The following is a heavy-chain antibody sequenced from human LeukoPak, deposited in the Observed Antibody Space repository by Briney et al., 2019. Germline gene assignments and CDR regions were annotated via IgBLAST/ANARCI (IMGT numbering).Heavy chain of an antibody. D-gene: IGHD5-18*01. J-gene: IGHJ4*02. Sequence: PSETLSLTCAVYGGSFSGYYWSWIRQPPGKGLEWIGEINHSGSTNYNPSLKSRVTISVDTSKNQFSLKLSSLTAADTAVYYCAIKEWIQLWLQGSYFDYWGQGTLVTVSS. CDR2: INHSGST. CDR1: GGSFSGYY. CDR3: AIKEWIQLWLQGSYFDY. V-gene: IGHV4-34*01.